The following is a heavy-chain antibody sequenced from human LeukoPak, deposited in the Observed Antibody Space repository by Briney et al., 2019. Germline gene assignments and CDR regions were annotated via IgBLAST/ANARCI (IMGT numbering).Heavy chain of an antibody. D-gene: IGHD6-13*01. CDR3: ARLTPSDSSSWYWYFGL. CDR1: GGSISSYY. V-gene: IGHV4-59*08. J-gene: IGHJ2*01. CDR2: IYYSGST. Sequence: SETLSLTCTVSGGSISSYYWSWVRQPPGKGLEWIGYIYYSGSTNYNPSLKSRVTISVDTSKNQFSLKLNTVTAADTAVYYCARLTPSDSSSWYWYFGLWGRGTLVTVSS.